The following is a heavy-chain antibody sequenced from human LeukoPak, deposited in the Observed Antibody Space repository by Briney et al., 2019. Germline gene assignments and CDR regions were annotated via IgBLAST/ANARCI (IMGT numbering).Heavy chain of an antibody. CDR3: AKDFRDWSYATSPDY. V-gene: IGHV3-30*02. D-gene: IGHD2-2*01. CDR2: IRYDGSNK. Sequence: GRSLRLSCGASGFTFSSYGMHWVRQAPGKGLEWVAFIRYDGSNKYYADSVKGRFTISRDNSKNTLYLQMNSLRAEDTAVYYCAKDFRDWSYATSPDYWGQGTLVTVSS. J-gene: IGHJ4*02. CDR1: GFTFSSYG.